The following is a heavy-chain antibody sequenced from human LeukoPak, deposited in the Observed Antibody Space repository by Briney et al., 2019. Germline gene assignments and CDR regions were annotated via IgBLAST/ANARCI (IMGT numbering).Heavy chain of an antibody. CDR2: INSDGSST. CDR3: ARERAAAGTRWFDP. D-gene: IGHD6-13*01. V-gene: IGHV3-74*01. J-gene: IGHJ5*02. CDR1: GFTFSSYA. Sequence: GGSLRLSCSASGFTFSSYAMHWVRQAPGKGLVWVSRINSDGSSTSYADSVKGRFTISRDNAKNTLYLQMSSLRAEDTAVYYCARERAAAGTRWFDPWGQGTLVTVSS.